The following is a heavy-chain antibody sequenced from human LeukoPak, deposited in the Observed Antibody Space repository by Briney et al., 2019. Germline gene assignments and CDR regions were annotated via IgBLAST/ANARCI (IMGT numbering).Heavy chain of an antibody. J-gene: IGHJ6*02. V-gene: IGHV3-53*01. CDR3: ARAYYANYGMDV. CDR2: VHSGGST. CDR1: GFTVRSDY. D-gene: IGHD1-26*01. Sequence: GGSLRLSCAASGFTVRSDYMNWVRQAPGKGLEWVSIVHSGGSTYYADSVKGRFTISRDNSKNTMYLQMNSLRAEDTAVYYCARAYYANYGMDVWGQGTTVTVSS.